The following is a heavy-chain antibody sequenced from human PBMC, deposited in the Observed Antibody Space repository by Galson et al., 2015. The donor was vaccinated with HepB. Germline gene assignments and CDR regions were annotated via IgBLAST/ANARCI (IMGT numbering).Heavy chain of an antibody. CDR1: GFTFSDYY. D-gene: IGHD3-9*01. V-gene: IGHV3-11*05. Sequence: SLRLSCAASGFTFSDYYMTWVRQTPGKGLECLSYISSDSSYTKYADSLGGRFTISRDNAKKSLYLQMSSLRVEDTAVYYCARVDWQYFFDYWGHATLVTVAS. J-gene: IGHJ4*01. CDR2: ISSDSSYT. CDR3: ARVDWQYFFDY.